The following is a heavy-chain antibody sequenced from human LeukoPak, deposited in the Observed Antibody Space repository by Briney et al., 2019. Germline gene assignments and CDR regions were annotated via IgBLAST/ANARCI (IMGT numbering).Heavy chain of an antibody. CDR3: AKSAVRGLPVLGS. Sequence: GGSLRLSCAASGFTFSSYAMHWVRQAPGKGLEYVSAISSNGGSTYYANSVKGRFTISRDNSKNTLYLQMDSLRGEDTAVYYCAKSAVRGLPVLGSWGQGTLVTVSS. J-gene: IGHJ4*02. V-gene: IGHV3-64*01. D-gene: IGHD2-21*02. CDR1: GFTFSSYA. CDR2: ISSNGGST.